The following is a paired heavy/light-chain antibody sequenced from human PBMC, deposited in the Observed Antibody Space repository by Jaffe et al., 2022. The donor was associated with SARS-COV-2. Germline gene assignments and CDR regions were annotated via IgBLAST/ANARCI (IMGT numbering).Light chain of an antibody. Sequence: QSALTQPASVSGSPGQSITISCTGTSSDIGAYDYVSWYQQQSGKVPKLIIYDVSARPSGISHRFSGSKSGNAASLTISGLQAEDEADYYCSSYTTSTTLVFGGGTRVTVL. J-gene: IGLJ2*01. V-gene: IGLV2-14*01. CDR3: SSYTTSTTLV. CDR2: DVS. CDR1: SSDIGAYDY.
Heavy chain of an antibody. CDR2: VYYSGSA. J-gene: IGHJ5*02. Sequence: HLQLQESGPGLVKSSETLSLTCTVSGAPLTSASYYWGWIRQPPGRGLEWIGSVYYSGSAYYNPSLRSRLTISVDTSKNQFSLQLRSVTAADTSVYYCAAFNSYSYFQMNFFDPWGPGTLVTVSS. CDR1: GAPLTSASYY. CDR3: AAFNSYSYFQMNFFDP. D-gene: IGHD3-16*02. V-gene: IGHV4-39*01.